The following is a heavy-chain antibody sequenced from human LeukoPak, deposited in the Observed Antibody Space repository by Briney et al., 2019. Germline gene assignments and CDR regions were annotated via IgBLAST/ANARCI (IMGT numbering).Heavy chain of an antibody. J-gene: IGHJ4*02. CDR1: GFTLSSYA. D-gene: IGHD6-6*01. Sequence: GGSLRLSCAASGFTLSSYAMSWVRQAPGKGLEWVSSISTTSYIYYADSVKGRFTISRDNTKNSLYLQMNSLRAEDTAVYYCARVSSSGVYFFDYWGQGALITVSS. CDR3: ARVSSSGVYFFDY. V-gene: IGHV3-21*01. CDR2: ISTTSYI.